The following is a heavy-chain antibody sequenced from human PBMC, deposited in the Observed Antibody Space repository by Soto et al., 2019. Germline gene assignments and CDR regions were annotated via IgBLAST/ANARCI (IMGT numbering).Heavy chain of an antibody. D-gene: IGHD2-21*02. J-gene: IGHJ5*02. CDR1: GGSISSRSCF. CDR3: ARHPSDFWFAP. Sequence: QLQLQESGPGLVKPSETLSLTCSVSGGSISSRSCFWGWIRQPPGKGVEWIGSIYYSGSTYYTPSVKSRFTVSVDTSKNQFSLKLSSVTAADPAVYYCARHPSDFWFAPWGQGTLVTVSS. CDR2: IYYSGST. V-gene: IGHV4-39*01.